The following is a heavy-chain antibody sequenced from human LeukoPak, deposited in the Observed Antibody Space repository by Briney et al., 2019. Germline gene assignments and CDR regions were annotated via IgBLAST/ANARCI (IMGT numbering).Heavy chain of an antibody. J-gene: IGHJ4*02. Sequence: ASVKVSCKASGYTFTGYYMHWVRQAPGQGLEWMGWINPNSGGTNYAQKFQGRVTMTRDTSISTAYMELSRLRSDDTAVYYCARDSAASIAAPAEVDYWGQGTLVTVSS. D-gene: IGHD6-6*01. V-gene: IGHV1-2*02. CDR2: INPNSGGT. CDR1: GYTFTGYY. CDR3: ARDSAASIAAPAEVDY.